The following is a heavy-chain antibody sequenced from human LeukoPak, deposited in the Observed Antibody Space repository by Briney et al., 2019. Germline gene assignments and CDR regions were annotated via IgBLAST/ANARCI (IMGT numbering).Heavy chain of an antibody. CDR2: INPSGGST. V-gene: IGHV1-46*01. D-gene: IGHD3-22*01. CDR3: ARGEGPMITFGGVDYDSSGYYHASPFDY. Sequence: ASVKVSCKASGGTFSSYAISWVRQAPGQGLEWMGIINPSGGSTSYAQKFQGRVTMTRDTSTSTVYMELSSLRSEDTAVYYCARGEGPMITFGGVDYDSSGYYHASPFDYWGQGTLVTVSS. CDR1: GGTFSSYA. J-gene: IGHJ4*02.